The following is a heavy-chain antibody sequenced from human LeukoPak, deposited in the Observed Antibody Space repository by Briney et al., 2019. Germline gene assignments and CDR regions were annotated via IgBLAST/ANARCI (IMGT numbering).Heavy chain of an antibody. CDR1: GGSISSGSYY. CDR3: ARDYEGLTSVAAAAGPVRRYNWFDP. CDR2: IYTSGST. J-gene: IGHJ5*02. V-gene: IGHV4-61*02. D-gene: IGHD6-13*01. Sequence: SETLSLTCTVSGGSISSGSYYWSWIRQPAGKGLEWIGRIYTSGSTNYNPSLKSRVTISVDTSKNQFSLKLSSVTAADTAVYYCARDYEGLTSVAAAAGPVRRYNWFDPWGQGTLVTVSS.